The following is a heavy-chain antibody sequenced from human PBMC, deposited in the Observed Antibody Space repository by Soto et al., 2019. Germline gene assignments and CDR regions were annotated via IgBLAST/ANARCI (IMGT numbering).Heavy chain of an antibody. CDR3: GHRLRLTRGEVDY. CDR1: GFSLTTSGVG. V-gene: IGHV2-5*02. Sequence: QITLKESGPTLVKPTEAVTLTCTFSGFSLTTSGVGVAWLRQSPGNALEWLALIFWGDDKRYNPPLRNRLTVTKAAAKSQVVLIMTNMDKVETATYFCGHRLRLTRGEVDYWCQAALVTVSS. D-gene: IGHD3-16*01. J-gene: IGHJ4*02. CDR2: IFWGDDK.